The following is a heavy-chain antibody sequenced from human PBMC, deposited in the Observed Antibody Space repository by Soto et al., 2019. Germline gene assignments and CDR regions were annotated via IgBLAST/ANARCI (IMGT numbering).Heavy chain of an antibody. CDR1: GGSIRSSTYY. CDR2: IYYSGST. D-gene: IGHD1-26*01. CDR3: ARGLITGSQYSGGWYYFDS. Sequence: PSETLSLTCTVSGGSIRSSTYYWGWIRQPPGKGLEWIGSIYYSGSTHYNPSLKSRVTMSVDTSTNQFSLKLNSVTAADTAVYYCARGLITGSQYSGGWYYFDSWGQGTQVTVSS. V-gene: IGHV4-39*01. J-gene: IGHJ4*02.